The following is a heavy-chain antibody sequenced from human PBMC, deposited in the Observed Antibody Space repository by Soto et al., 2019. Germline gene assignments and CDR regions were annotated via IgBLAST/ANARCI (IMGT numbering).Heavy chain of an antibody. CDR1: GYRFTSYW. D-gene: IGHD3-22*01. CDR2: IDPSDSQT. CDR3: ARQIYDSDTGPNFQYYFDS. V-gene: IGHV5-10-1*01. Sequence: PGESLKISCEGSGYRFTSYWIGWVRQKPGKGLEWMGRIDPSDSQTYYSPSFRGHVTISVTKSITTVFLQWSSLRASDTAMYYCARQIYDSDTGPNFQYYFDSWGQGTPVTVSS. J-gene: IGHJ4*02.